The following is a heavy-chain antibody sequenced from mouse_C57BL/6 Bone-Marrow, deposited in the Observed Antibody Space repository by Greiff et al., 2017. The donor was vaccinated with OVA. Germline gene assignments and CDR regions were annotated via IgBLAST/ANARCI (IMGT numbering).Heavy chain of an antibody. CDR2: IYPRSGNT. D-gene: IGHD1-1*01. J-gene: IGHJ4*01. V-gene: IGHV1-81*01. Sequence: VKLVESGAELARPGASVKLSCKASGYTFTSYGISWVKQRTGQGLEWIGEIYPRSGNTYYNEKFKGKATLTADKSSSTAYMELRSLTSEDSAVYFCARSNYYGSSSTWAMDYWGQGTSVTVSS. CDR3: ARSNYYGSSSTWAMDY. CDR1: GYTFTSYG.